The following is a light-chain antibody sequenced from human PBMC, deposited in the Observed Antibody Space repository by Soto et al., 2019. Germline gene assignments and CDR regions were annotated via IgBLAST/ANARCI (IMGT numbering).Light chain of an antibody. V-gene: IGLV2-14*01. CDR1: TSDVGGYNH. CDR3: SSYTNTNTLV. Sequence: QSALIQPASVSGSPGQSITISCTGTTSDVGGYNHVSWFQQHPGKVPKLMIYDVNNRPSGVSNRFSGSKSGNTASLTISGLRAEDEADYYCSSYTNTNTLVFGGGTKLTVL. J-gene: IGLJ2*01. CDR2: DVN.